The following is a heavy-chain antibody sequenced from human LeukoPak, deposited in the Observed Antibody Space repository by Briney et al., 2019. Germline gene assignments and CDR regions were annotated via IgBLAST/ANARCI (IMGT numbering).Heavy chain of an antibody. CDR2: ISPYNGNT. CDR3: AREYSSGWYYFDY. CDR1: GYTFTSYS. D-gene: IGHD6-19*01. V-gene: IGHV1-18*01. Sequence: ASVKVSCKASGYTFTSYSISWVRQVPGQGLEWMGWISPYNGNTNYAQKLQGRVTMTTDTSTSTAYMELRSLGSDDTAVNYCAREYSSGWYYFDYWGQGTLVTVSS. J-gene: IGHJ4*02.